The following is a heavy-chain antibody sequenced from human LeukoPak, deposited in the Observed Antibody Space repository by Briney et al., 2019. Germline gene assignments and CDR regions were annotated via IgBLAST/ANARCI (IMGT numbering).Heavy chain of an antibody. V-gene: IGHV4-34*01. CDR3: ARHEYLYYFPS. Sequence: ASETLSLTCAVYGGSFSGYYWSWIRQPPGKGLEWIGEINHSGSTNYNPSLKSRVTISVDTSKNQFSLKMYSVTATDTAVYYCARHEYLYYFPSWGQGTLVTVSS. CDR1: GGSFSGYY. J-gene: IGHJ5*02. CDR2: INHSGST. D-gene: IGHD2/OR15-2a*01.